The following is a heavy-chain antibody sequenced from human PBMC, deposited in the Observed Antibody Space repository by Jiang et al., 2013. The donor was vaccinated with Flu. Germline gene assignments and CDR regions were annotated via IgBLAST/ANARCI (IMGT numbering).Heavy chain of an antibody. J-gene: IGHJ5*02. D-gene: IGHD3-10*01. CDR3: ARQFGVSYYGSGSYSWFDP. CDR2: IYYSGST. CDR1: GGSISSSSYY. V-gene: IGHV4-39*01. Sequence: GSGLVKPSETLSLTCTVSGGSISSSSYYWGWIRQPPGKGLEWIGSIYYSGSTYYNPSLKSRVTISVDTSKNQFSLKLSSVTAADTAVYYCARQFGVSYYGSGSYSWFDPWGQGTLVTVSS.